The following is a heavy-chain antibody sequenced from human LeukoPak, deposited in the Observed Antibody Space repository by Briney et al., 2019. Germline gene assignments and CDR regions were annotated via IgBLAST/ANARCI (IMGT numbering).Heavy chain of an antibody. Sequence: GRSLRLSCAASGFTFSSYGMHWVRQAPGKGLEWVAVIWYDGSNKYYADSVKGRFTISRDNSKNTLYLQMNSLRAEDTAVYYCARDFEAYCGGGLDYWGQGTLVTGSS. D-gene: IGHD2-21*01. V-gene: IGHV3-33*01. CDR2: IWYDGSNK. CDR3: ARDFEAYCGGGLDY. J-gene: IGHJ4*02. CDR1: GFTFSSYG.